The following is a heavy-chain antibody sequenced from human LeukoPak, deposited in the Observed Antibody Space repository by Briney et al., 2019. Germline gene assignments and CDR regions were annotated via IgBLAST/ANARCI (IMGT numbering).Heavy chain of an antibody. CDR2: ISYDGSNK. D-gene: IGHD4-17*01. Sequence: GRSLRLSCAASGFTFSSYAMHWVRQAPGKGLEWVAVISYDGSNKYYADSVKGRFTISRDNSKNTLYLQMDSLRAEDTAVYYCARDPAMTTVYYYYGMDVWGQGTTVTVSS. CDR3: ARDPAMTTVYYYYGMDV. J-gene: IGHJ6*02. V-gene: IGHV3-30*04. CDR1: GFTFSSYA.